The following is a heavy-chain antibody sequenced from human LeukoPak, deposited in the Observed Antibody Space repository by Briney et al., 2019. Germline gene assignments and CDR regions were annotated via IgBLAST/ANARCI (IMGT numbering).Heavy chain of an antibody. J-gene: IGHJ4*02. CDR2: VHLSENA. CDR1: GDSIQSYF. Sequence: SETLSLTCPVSGDSIQSYFWSWIRQPPGKGLEWIGHVHLSENAKSNPSLKSRVTISLDTSKRQFSLRVRSVTAADTAVYYCARHLYSGYAVFDYWGQGTLVTVSS. D-gene: IGHD5-12*01. V-gene: IGHV4-59*01. CDR3: ARHLYSGYAVFDY.